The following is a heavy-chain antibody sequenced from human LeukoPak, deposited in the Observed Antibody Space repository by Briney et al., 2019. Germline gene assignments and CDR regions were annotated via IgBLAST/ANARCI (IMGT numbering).Heavy chain of an antibody. Sequence: ASVKVSCKASGYTLTGYYMHWVRQAPGQGLEWMGRINPNTGDTNSARKFQGRVTMTRDTSISTVYMELSRLRSDDTAVYYCARDRGYDTVSYFDYWGQGTLVTVSS. V-gene: IGHV1-2*06. D-gene: IGHD3-22*01. J-gene: IGHJ4*02. CDR1: GYTLTGYY. CDR3: ARDRGYDTVSYFDY. CDR2: INPNTGDT.